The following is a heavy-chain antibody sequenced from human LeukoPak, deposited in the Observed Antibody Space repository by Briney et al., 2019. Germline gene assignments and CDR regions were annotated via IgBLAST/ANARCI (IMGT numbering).Heavy chain of an antibody. D-gene: IGHD3-10*01. Sequence: ASVKVSCKASGYTFTTYAMNWVRQAPGQGLEWMGWINTNTGNPTYAQGFTGRFVFSLDTSVSTAYLQISSLKAEDTAVYYCAREGGVRGVIISSWFDPWGQGTLVTVSS. CDR2: INTNTGNP. V-gene: IGHV7-4-1*02. CDR3: AREGGVRGVIISSWFDP. J-gene: IGHJ5*02. CDR1: GYTFTTYA.